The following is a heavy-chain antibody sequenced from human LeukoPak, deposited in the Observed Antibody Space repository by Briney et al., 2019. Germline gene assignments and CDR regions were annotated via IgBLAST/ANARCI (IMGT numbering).Heavy chain of an antibody. D-gene: IGHD4/OR15-4a*01. CDR3: ARDLSDSGMYYFDY. Sequence: ASVKVSCKASGGTFSSYAISWVRQAPGQGLEWMGGIIPIFGTANYAQKFQGRVTITADESTSTAYMDLNSLRSEDTAVYYCARDLSDSGMYYFDYWGQGTLVTVSS. CDR2: IIPIFGTA. V-gene: IGHV1-69*01. J-gene: IGHJ4*02. CDR1: GGTFSSYA.